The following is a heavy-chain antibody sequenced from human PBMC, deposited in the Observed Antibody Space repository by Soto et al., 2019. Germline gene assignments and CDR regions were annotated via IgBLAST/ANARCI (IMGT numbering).Heavy chain of an antibody. Sequence: GASVKVSCKASGYTLTGYYIHWVRQAPGQGLEWMGWINPNSVGTNYAQKFQGWVTMTRDTSISTVYIELRRLRSDDTAVYYCATSAPTEYYSYYYGMDVWGQGTTVTVSS. V-gene: IGHV1-2*04. CDR1: GYTLTGYY. CDR3: ATSAPTEYYSYYYGMDV. J-gene: IGHJ6*02. CDR2: INPNSVGT.